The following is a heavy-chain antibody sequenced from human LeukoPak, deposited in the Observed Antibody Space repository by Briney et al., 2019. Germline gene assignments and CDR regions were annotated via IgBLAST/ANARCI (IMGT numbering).Heavy chain of an antibody. CDR1: GYSFTSYW. J-gene: IGHJ5*02. CDR3: ARHMGNWNDNWFDP. CDR2: IYPGDSDT. Sequence: GESLKISCKGSGYSFTSYWIGWGRPMPGKGLELMGIIYPGDSDTRYSPSFQGQVTISADKSISTAYLQWSSLKASDTAMYYCARHMGNWNDNWFDPWGQGTLVTVSS. V-gene: IGHV5-51*01. D-gene: IGHD1-1*01.